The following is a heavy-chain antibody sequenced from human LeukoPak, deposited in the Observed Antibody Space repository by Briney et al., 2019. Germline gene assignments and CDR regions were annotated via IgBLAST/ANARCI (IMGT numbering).Heavy chain of an antibody. D-gene: IGHD5-24*01. CDR1: GFTVSSNY. J-gene: IGHJ4*02. Sequence: GGSLRLSCAASGFTVSSNYMSWVRQAPGKGLEWVAVISSDGSNKYYADSMKGRFTISRDNSKNTLYLQMNSLRGEDTAVYSCARGQRRHIDMAASFDYWGQGTLVTVSS. CDR3: ARGQRRHIDMAASFDY. V-gene: IGHV3-30*03. CDR2: ISSDGSNK.